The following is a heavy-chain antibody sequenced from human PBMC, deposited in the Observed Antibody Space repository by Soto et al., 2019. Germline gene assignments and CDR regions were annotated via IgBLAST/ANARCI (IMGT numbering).Heavy chain of an antibody. V-gene: IGHV4-30-4*08. D-gene: IGHD5-12*01. CDR2: ISYSRST. CDR1: GDSLSSADYC. J-gene: IGHJ4*02. Sequence: QVQLQKSGPGLVKPSQTLSLTCTVSGDSLSSADYCWSSIRQAPVKGLESIRYISYSRSTYHNPSLKSRTSMSVDSSKKQFSLTLTSVTAADSAVYYCAREESGIFDYWGQGRLVTVSS. CDR3: AREESGIFDY.